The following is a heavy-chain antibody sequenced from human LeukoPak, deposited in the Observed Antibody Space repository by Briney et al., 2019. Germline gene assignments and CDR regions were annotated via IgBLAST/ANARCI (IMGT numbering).Heavy chain of an antibody. D-gene: IGHD2-2*01. V-gene: IGHV3-74*01. Sequence: PGGSLRLSCAASGFTFSGYWMHWVRQAPGKGLVWVSRINTDGSSTTYADCVKSRFTISRDNAKYKLYLQINSLRFEDTAVYHCVRRHPPPSTSPTSYGMDVWGEGTTVTVSS. CDR3: VRRHPPPSTSPTSYGMDV. CDR2: INTDGSST. J-gene: IGHJ6*04. CDR1: GFTFSGYW.